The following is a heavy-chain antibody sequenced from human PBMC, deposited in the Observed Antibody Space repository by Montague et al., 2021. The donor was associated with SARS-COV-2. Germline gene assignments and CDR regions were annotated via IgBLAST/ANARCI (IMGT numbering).Heavy chain of an antibody. J-gene: IGHJ4*02. Sequence: SLRLSCAASGFTFSSYAMSWVRQAPGKGLEWVSAISGSGGSTYYADSVKGRFTISRDNSKNTLYPQMNSLRAEDTAVHYCAKGIVVVPAAVTFDYWGQGTLVTVSS. CDR1: GFTFSSYA. V-gene: IGHV3-23*01. D-gene: IGHD2-2*01. CDR3: AKGIVVVPAAVTFDY. CDR2: ISGSGGST.